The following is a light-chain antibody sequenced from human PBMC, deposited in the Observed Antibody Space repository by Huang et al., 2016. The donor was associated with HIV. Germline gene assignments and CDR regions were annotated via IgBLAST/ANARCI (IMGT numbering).Light chain of an antibody. J-gene: IGKJ1*01. Sequence: EVVLTQSPGTLSLSPGERATLSCLASQSVSNNYLAWYQQKSGQAPRLLIYGASSRATGIPDRFSGSGSGTDFTLTISRLEPEDFAVFYCQQYGSSPKTFGQGTKVEI. CDR3: QQYGSSPKT. CDR2: GAS. CDR1: QSVSNNY. V-gene: IGKV3-20*01.